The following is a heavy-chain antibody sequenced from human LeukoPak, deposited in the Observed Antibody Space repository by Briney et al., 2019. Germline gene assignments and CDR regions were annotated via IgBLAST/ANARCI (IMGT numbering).Heavy chain of an antibody. Sequence: SETLSLTCAVYGGSFSGYYWSWIRQPPGKGLEWIGEINHSGSTNYNPSLMSRVTISVDTSKNQFSLKLSSVTAADTAVYYCARTSCSNDAYYFDYWGQGTLVTVSS. CDR3: ARTSCSNDAYYFDY. CDR2: INHSGST. J-gene: IGHJ4*02. D-gene: IGHD1-1*01. V-gene: IGHV4-34*01. CDR1: GGSFSGYY.